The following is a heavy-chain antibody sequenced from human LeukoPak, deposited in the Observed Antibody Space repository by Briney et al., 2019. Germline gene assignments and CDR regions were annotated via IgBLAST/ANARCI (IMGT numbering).Heavy chain of an antibody. CDR3: AGASLRFLEWLSPAYYYYMDV. CDR1: GGSISSSNW. CDR2: IYHSGST. D-gene: IGHD3-3*01. V-gene: IGHV4-4*02. Sequence: SETLSLTCAVSGGSISSSNWWSWVRQPPGKGLEWIGEIYHSGSTYYNPSLKSRVTISVDTSKNQFSLKLSSVTAADTAVYYCAGASLRFLEWLSPAYYYYMDVWGKGTTVTVSS. J-gene: IGHJ6*03.